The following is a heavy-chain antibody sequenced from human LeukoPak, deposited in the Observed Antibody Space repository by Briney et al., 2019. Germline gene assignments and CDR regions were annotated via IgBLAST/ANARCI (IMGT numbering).Heavy chain of an antibody. CDR2: INHSGST. CDR1: GGSFSGYY. CDR3: ATRGEIAAAGLIDY. V-gene: IGHV4-34*01. D-gene: IGHD6-13*01. Sequence: SETLPLTCAVYGGSFSGYYWSWIRQPPGQGLEWIGEINHSGSTNYNPSLKSRVTISVDTSKNQFALKLSSVTAADTAVYYCATRGEIAAAGLIDYWGQGTLVTVSS. J-gene: IGHJ4*02.